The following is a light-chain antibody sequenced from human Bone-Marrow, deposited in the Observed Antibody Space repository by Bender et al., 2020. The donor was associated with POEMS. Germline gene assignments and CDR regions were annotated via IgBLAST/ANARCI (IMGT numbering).Light chain of an antibody. CDR2: EVS. CDR1: SSDVGSYNL. V-gene: IGLV2-23*02. CDR3: TSYAGSSTLI. Sequence: QSALTQPASVSGSPGQSITISCTGTSSDVGSYNLVSWYQQPPGKAPKLMIYEVSYRPSGISDRFSGSRSGNTASLTISGLQAEDEADYYCTSYAGSSTLIIGGGTKVTVL. J-gene: IGLJ2*01.